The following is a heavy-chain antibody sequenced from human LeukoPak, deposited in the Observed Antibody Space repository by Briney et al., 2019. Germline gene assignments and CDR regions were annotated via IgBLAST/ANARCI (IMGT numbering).Heavy chain of an antibody. J-gene: IGHJ4*02. CDR3: AGRYCTSTNCYAFDY. CDR2: INSDGSST. D-gene: IGHD2-2*01. V-gene: IGHV3-74*01. Sequence: GGSLRLSCAASGFTFSSYWMHWVRQAPGKGLVWVSRINSDGSSTSYADSVKGRFTISRDNAKNTLYLQMNSLRAEDTAVYYCAGRYCTSTNCYAFDYWGQGTLVTVSS. CDR1: GFTFSSYW.